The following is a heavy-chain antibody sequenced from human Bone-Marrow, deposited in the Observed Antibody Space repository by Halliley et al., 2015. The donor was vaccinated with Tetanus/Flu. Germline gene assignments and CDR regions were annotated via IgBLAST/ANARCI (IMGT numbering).Heavy chain of an antibody. D-gene: IGHD1-26*01. J-gene: IGHJ6*02. Sequence: GSEGTTDYAESVKGRFTISRDESKNMLYLQMNSLRDEDTAVYYCAKGSGTYYKFFYGLAVWGQGTPVTVSS. V-gene: IGHV3-23*01. CDR2: GSEGTT. CDR3: AKGSGTYYKFFYGLAV.